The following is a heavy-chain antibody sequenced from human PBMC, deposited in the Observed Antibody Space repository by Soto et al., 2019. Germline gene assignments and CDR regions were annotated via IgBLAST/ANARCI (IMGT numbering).Heavy chain of an antibody. CDR2: IYYSGST. J-gene: IGHJ6*02. CDR3: AREPALRFLEWLTPYGMDV. D-gene: IGHD3-3*01. Sequence: SETLSLTCTVSGGSVSSGSYYWSWVRQPPGKGLEWIGYIYYSGSTNYNPSLKSRVTISVDTSKNQFSLKLSSVTAADTAVYYCAREPALRFLEWLTPYGMDVWGQGTTVTVSS. CDR1: GGSVSSGSYY. V-gene: IGHV4-61*01.